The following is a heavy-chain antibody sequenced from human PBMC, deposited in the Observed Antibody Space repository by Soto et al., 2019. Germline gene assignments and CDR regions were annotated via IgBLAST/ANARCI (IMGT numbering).Heavy chain of an antibody. CDR2: ISKSDYT. Sequence: GGSLRLSCTVSGFAFNNYGINWVRQAPGKGLEWVSSISKSDYTYYSDSVTGRFTISRDNAKNSVSLQMNTLRVEDTAVYYCAREDSIIIPAVSDFWGQGILVTVSS. D-gene: IGHD2-2*01. CDR3: AREDSIIIPAVSDF. J-gene: IGHJ4*02. V-gene: IGHV3-21*01. CDR1: GFAFNNYG.